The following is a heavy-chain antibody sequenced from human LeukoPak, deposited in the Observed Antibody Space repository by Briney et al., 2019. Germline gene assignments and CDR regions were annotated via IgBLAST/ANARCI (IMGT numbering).Heavy chain of an antibody. V-gene: IGHV3-30*02. CDR1: GFTFSSYG. D-gene: IGHD2-15*01. J-gene: IGHJ6*02. Sequence: GGSLRLSCAASGFTFSSYGRHWVRQAPGKGLEWVAFIRYDGSNKYYADSVKGRFTISRDNSKNTLYLQMNSLRAEDTAVYYCAKSEYCSGGSCYSYYYYYGMHVWGQGTTVTVSS. CDR2: IRYDGSNK. CDR3: AKSEYCSGGSCYSYYYYYGMHV.